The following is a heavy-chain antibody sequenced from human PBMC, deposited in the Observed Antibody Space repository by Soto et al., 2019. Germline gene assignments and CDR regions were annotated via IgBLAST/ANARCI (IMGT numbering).Heavy chain of an antibody. CDR3: ARGALGFDP. CDR1: GFTFSRYD. D-gene: IGHD6-6*01. J-gene: IGHJ5*02. CDR2: IGTSGDT. Sequence: EVQVVESGGGLVQPGGSLRLSCAASGFTFSRYDMHWVRQATGRGLEWSSGIGTSGDTYYAGSVKGRFTISRENAKNSVYLQMNSLRAGDTAVYYCARGALGFDPWGQGTLVAVSS. V-gene: IGHV3-13*04.